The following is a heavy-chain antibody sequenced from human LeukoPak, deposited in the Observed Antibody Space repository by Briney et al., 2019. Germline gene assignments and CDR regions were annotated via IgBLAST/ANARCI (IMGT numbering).Heavy chain of an antibody. D-gene: IGHD6-13*01. J-gene: IGHJ6*03. Sequence: PGGSLRLSCVASGFTFSDYYMSWIRQAPGKGLEWVSYISSSGSTIYYADSVKGRFTISRDNAKNSLYLQMNSLRAEDTALYFCARDATTEVGTVYMDVWGKGTTVTISS. CDR1: GFTFSDYY. CDR3: ARDATTEVGTVYMDV. CDR2: ISSSGSTI. V-gene: IGHV3-11*04.